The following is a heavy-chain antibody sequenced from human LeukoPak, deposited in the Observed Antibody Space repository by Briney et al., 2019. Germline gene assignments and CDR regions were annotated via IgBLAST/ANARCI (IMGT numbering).Heavy chain of an antibody. CDR1: GFTFSSYD. V-gene: IGHV3-48*01. CDR3: ARDDDSSGLYFDY. CDR2: ISSSGSTI. D-gene: IGHD3-22*01. Sequence: PGGSLRLSCAASGFTFSSYDMNWVRQAPGKGLEWVSHISSSGSTIYYADSVKGRFTISRDNAKNSLYLQMNSLRADDTAVYYCARDDDSSGLYFDYWGQGTLVTVSS. J-gene: IGHJ4*02.